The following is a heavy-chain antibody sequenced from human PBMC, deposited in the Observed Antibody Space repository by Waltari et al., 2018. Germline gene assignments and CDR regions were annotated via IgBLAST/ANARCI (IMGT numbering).Heavy chain of an antibody. D-gene: IGHD4-17*01. CDR2: IRYDGSNN. Sequence: QVQLVESGGGVVQPGGSLRLSCAASGFIFSNYGMHWVRQAPGKGLEWVAFIRYDGSNNYYADSVKGRFTISRDNSKNTLYLQMNSLRAEDTAVYYCAKDPTVTTHHYMDVWGKGTTVTVSS. V-gene: IGHV3-30*02. J-gene: IGHJ6*03. CDR3: AKDPTVTTHHYMDV. CDR1: GFIFSNYG.